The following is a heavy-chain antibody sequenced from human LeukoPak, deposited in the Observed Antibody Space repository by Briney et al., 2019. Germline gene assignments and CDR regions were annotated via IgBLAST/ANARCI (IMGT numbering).Heavy chain of an antibody. J-gene: IGHJ4*01. Sequence: SGTLSLTCIVSGGSISSYYWSWIRQPAGKGLEWIGQIHTSGSTNYNPSLKSRVAMSVDTSKNQFSLELSSVTAADTAVYYCAGRAQTTGWSFDYWGQEPWSPSPQ. D-gene: IGHD6-19*01. CDR1: GGSISSYY. CDR2: IHTSGST. V-gene: IGHV4-4*07. CDR3: AGRAQTTGWSFDY.